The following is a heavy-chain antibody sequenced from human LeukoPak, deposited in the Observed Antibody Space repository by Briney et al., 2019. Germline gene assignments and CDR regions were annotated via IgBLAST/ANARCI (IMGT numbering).Heavy chain of an antibody. CDR2: ISSSSSYI. V-gene: IGHV3-21*01. D-gene: IGHD2-2*01. CDR1: GFTFSSYS. Sequence: GGSLRLSCAASGFTFSSYSMNWVRQAPGKGLEWVSSISSSSSYIYYADSVKGRFTISRDDAKNSLYLQMNGLRAEDTAVYYCARDVSRCGGTSCYSYYGMDVWGQGTTVTVSS. J-gene: IGHJ6*02. CDR3: ARDVSRCGGTSCYSYYGMDV.